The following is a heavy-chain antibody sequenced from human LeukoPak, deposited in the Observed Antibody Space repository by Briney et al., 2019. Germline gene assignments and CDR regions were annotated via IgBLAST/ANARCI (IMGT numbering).Heavy chain of an antibody. CDR2: IYYSGST. CDR3: ARALYYFDY. CDR1: GCSISSCGYY. Sequence: SDTLSVTCTVSGCSISSCGYYWIWLRQPPGKGLVWIGYIYYSGSTYYNPSLKSRVTISVDPSKNQFSLKLSSVTAADTAVYYCARALYYFDYWGQGTLVTVSS. J-gene: IGHJ4*02. V-gene: IGHV4-31*03.